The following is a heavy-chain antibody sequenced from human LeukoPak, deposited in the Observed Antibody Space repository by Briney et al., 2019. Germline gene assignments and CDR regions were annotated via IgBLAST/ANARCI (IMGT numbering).Heavy chain of an antibody. V-gene: IGHV1-18*01. CDR1: GYTFTSYG. Sequence: GASVKVSCKASGYTFTSYGISWVRQAPGQGLEWMGWISAYNGNTNYAQKLQGRVTMTTDTSTSTAYMELRSLRSDDTAVYYCARDRFEGTRGRPGWFDPWGQGTLVTVSS. D-gene: IGHD1-1*01. J-gene: IGHJ5*02. CDR3: ARDRFEGTRGRPGWFDP. CDR2: ISAYNGNT.